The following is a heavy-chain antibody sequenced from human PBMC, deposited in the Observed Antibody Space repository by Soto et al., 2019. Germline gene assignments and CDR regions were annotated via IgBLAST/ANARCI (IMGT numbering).Heavy chain of an antibody. Sequence: EVQLVESGGGLVQPGGSLKLSCAASGFTFSGSAMHWVRQASGKGLEWVGRIRSKANSYATAYAASVKGRFTISRDDSKNXXYXQXSSLKTEDTAVYYCTSTSDTYYDILTGYYTNRNFDYWGQGTLVTVSS. D-gene: IGHD3-9*01. V-gene: IGHV3-73*02. CDR3: TSTSDTYYDILTGYYTNRNFDY. J-gene: IGHJ4*02. CDR2: IRSKANSYAT. CDR1: GFTFSGSA.